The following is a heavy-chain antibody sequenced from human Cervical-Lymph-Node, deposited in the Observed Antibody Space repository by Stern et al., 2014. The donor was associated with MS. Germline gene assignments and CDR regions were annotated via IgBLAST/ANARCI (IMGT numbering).Heavy chain of an antibody. J-gene: IGHJ4*02. Sequence: EVQLVESGGGLVEPGGSLRLSCAASGFNFRTFTMSLVRQAPGKGLECVSSLSSSNSYTYYADSVKGRFTISRDNAKTSLYLQMDSLRAEDTAVYYCVRDRGLATVTSYFDYWGQGILVTVSS. CDR3: VRDRGLATVTSYFDY. V-gene: IGHV3-21*01. CDR2: LSSSNSYT. D-gene: IGHD4-17*01. CDR1: GFNFRTFT.